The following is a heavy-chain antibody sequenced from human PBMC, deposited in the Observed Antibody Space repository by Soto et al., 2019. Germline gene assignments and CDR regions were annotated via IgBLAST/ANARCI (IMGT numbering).Heavy chain of an antibody. J-gene: IGHJ5*02. CDR3: AHIANYYQFDWLDP. V-gene: IGHV2-5*02. CDR1: GFSLSTNGVG. CDR2: IYWDGDK. Sequence: GSGPTLVNPTQTLTLTCTFSGFSLSTNGVGVGWIRQPPGKALEWLALIYWDGDKRYSPSLKSRLTVTKDTSNNQVVLTMSNMDPVDTATYYSAHIANYYQFDWLDPWGQGILVTVSS. D-gene: IGHD3-10*01.